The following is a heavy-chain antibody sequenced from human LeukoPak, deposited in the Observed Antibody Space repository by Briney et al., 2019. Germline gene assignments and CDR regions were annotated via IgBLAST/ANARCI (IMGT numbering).Heavy chain of an antibody. CDR2: IYTSGST. V-gene: IGHV4-61*02. J-gene: IGHJ4*02. CDR1: GGSISSDNYY. D-gene: IGHD6-6*01. CDR3: ARLSITAFRPDY. Sequence: PSETLSLTCTVSGGSISSDNYYWSWIRQPAGRGLEWIGRIYTSGSTYYNPSLKSRVTISVDTSQNQFSLKLRSVTAADTAVYYCARLSITAFRPDYWGQGTLVTVSS.